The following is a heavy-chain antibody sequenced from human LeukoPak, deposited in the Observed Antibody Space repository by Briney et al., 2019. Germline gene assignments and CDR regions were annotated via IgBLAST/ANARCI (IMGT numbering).Heavy chain of an antibody. J-gene: IGHJ4*02. D-gene: IGHD3-16*01. CDR1: GGSISSGGYY. CDR3: ARHRLRLGTGGDY. CDR2: VYYSGST. V-gene: IGHV4-61*03. Sequence: SETLSLTCTVSGGSISSGGYYWSWIRQPPGKRLEWIGYVYYSGSTNYNPSLKSRVTISVDTSKNHFSLNLTSVTAADTAVYYCARHRLRLGTGGDYWGQGTLVTVSS.